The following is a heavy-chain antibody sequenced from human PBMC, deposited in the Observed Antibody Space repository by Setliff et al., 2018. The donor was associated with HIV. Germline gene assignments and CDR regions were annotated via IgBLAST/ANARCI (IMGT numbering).Heavy chain of an antibody. D-gene: IGHD5-12*01. CDR3: ARLGRPYSGQGWFDP. Sequence: KASETLSLTCSVSGDSIFTSTYYWGWIRQPPGKRLEWIGSIYYSGNTYYNPSLKSRVTISVDTSKNQFSLNLSSVTATDSAVYYCARLGRPYSGQGWFDPWGQETLVTVSS. V-gene: IGHV4-39*01. CDR2: IYYSGNT. J-gene: IGHJ5*02. CDR1: GDSIFTSTYY.